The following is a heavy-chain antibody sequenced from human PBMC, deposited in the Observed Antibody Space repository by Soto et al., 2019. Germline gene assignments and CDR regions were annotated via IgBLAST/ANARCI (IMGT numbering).Heavy chain of an antibody. CDR2: IIPIFGTA. CDR1: GGTFSSYA. Sequence: QVQLVQSGAEVKKPGSSVKVSCKASGGTFSSYAISWLRQAPGQGLEWMGGIIPIFGTANYAQKFQGRVTITADEPASTAYMELSSLRSEDTAVYYCARLYSSSFLFAYWGQGTLVTVSS. V-gene: IGHV1-69*01. D-gene: IGHD6-6*01. J-gene: IGHJ4*02. CDR3: ARLYSSSFLFAY.